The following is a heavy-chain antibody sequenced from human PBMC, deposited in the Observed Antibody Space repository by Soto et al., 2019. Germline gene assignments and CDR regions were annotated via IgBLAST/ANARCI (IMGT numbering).Heavy chain of an antibody. CDR2: MNPNSGNT. V-gene: IGHV1-8*01. Sequence: QVQLVQSGAEVKKPGASVKVSCKASGYTFTSYDINWVRQATGQGLEWMGWMNPNSGNTGYAQKYQGRATMTRNTYISPAYMELSSLRSEDTPVHYCGREQQVRGFEPWGQGTQVTVSS. CDR3: GREQQVRGFEP. D-gene: IGHD6-13*01. CDR1: GYTFTSYD. J-gene: IGHJ5*02.